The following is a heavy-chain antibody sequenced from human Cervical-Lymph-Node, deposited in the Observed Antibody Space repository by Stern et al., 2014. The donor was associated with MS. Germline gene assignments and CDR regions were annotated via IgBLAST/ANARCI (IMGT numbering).Heavy chain of an antibody. D-gene: IGHD2-2*01. CDR3: AKDLGRGVVVVPLYGLDV. Sequence: EVQLEESGGGLVQPGGSLRLSCAASGFTFSTYAFSWVRQAPGKGLEWVSSISDSGVYTYYADSVKGRFTISIDNSKSMLYLEMQSLRAEDTAVYHCAKDLGRGVVVVPLYGLDVWGQGTTVTVSS. J-gene: IGHJ6*02. V-gene: IGHV3-23*04. CDR1: GFTFSTYA. CDR2: ISDSGVYT.